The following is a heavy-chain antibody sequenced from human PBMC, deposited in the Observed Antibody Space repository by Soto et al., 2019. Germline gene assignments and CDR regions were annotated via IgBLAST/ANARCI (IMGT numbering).Heavy chain of an antibody. J-gene: IGHJ3*02. Sequence: GSLRLSCAASGLTFSSYSMKWVRQAPGKGLEWVSYISSSSSTIYYADSVKGRFTISRDNAKNSLYLQMNSLRAEVTAVYYCATLVTAMFTYDAFDIWGQGTMVTVSS. CDR1: GLTFSSYS. D-gene: IGHD5-18*01. V-gene: IGHV3-48*01. CDR3: ATLVTAMFTYDAFDI. CDR2: ISSSSSTI.